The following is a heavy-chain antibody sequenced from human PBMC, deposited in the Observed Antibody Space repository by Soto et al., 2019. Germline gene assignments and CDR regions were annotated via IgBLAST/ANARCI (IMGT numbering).Heavy chain of an antibody. CDR2: ISSSSSYT. Sequence: GGSLRLSCAASGFTFSDYYMSWIRQAPGKGLEWVSYISSSSSYTNYADSVKGRFTISRDNAKNSLYLQMNSLRAEDTALYYCARNPKERIQLWHDAFDIWGQGTMVTVSS. J-gene: IGHJ3*02. D-gene: IGHD5-18*01. CDR1: GFTFSDYY. CDR3: ARNPKERIQLWHDAFDI. V-gene: IGHV3-11*06.